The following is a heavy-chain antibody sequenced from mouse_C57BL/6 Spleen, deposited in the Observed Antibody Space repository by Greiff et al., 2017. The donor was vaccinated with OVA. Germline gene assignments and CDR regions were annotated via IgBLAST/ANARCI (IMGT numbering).Heavy chain of an antibody. D-gene: IGHD4-1*01. CDR3: ARELGPD. V-gene: IGHV5-17*01. CDR1: GFTFSDYG. CDR2: ISSGSSTI. Sequence: EVHLVESGGGLVKPGGSLKLSCAASGFTFSDYGMHWVRQAPEKGLEWVAYISSGSSTIYYADTLKGRFTISRDNAKNTLFLQMTSLRSEDTAMYYCARELGPDWGQGTSVTVSS. J-gene: IGHJ4*01.